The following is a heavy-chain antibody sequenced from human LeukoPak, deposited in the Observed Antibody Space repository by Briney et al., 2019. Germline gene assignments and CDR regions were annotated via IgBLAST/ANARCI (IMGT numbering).Heavy chain of an antibody. V-gene: IGHV3-11*01. CDR3: AREHCSGGSCYGGFDP. CDR1: GFTFSDYY. J-gene: IGHJ5*02. Sequence: AGGSLRLSCAASGFTFSDYYMSWIRQAPGKGLEWVSYISSSGSTIYYADSVKGRFTISRDNAKNSLYLQMNSLRAEDTAVYYCAREHCSGGSCYGGFDPWGQGTLVTVSS. CDR2: ISSSGSTI. D-gene: IGHD2-15*01.